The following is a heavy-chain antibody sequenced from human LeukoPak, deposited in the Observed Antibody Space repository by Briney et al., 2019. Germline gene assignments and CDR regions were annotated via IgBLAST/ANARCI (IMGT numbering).Heavy chain of an antibody. CDR3: AGAPGYSSGWYSVY. J-gene: IGHJ4*02. D-gene: IGHD6-19*01. V-gene: IGHV1-69*06. CDR2: IIPIFGTA. CDR1: GYTFTNYY. Sequence: ASVKVSCKASGYTFTNYYMHWVRQAPGQGLEWMGGIIPIFGTANYAQKFQGRVTITADKSTSTAYMELSSLRSEDTAVYYCAGAPGYSSGWYSVYWGQGTLVTVSS.